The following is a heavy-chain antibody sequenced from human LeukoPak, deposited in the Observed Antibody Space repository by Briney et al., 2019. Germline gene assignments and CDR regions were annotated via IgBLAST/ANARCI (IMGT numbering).Heavy chain of an antibody. V-gene: IGHV3-30*03. CDR3: ARGPGALDY. CDR1: GFAFSRYG. D-gene: IGHD2-2*01. CDR2: ISHDGTNK. J-gene: IGHJ4*02. Sequence: GWSLRLSCAASGFAFSRYGMHWVRQAPGKGLEGVALISHDGTNKNHADSVKGRFTISRDNSNNTLYLQMSSLRAEDTAVYYCARGPGALDYWGQGTLVTVSS.